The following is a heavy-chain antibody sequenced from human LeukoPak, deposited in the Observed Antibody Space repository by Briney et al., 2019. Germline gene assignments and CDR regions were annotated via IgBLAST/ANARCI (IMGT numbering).Heavy chain of an antibody. J-gene: IGHJ4*02. CDR1: GGTFSSYA. D-gene: IGHD3-22*01. CDR2: IIPILGIA. CDR3: ARVGGYYDSSGYYLPFDY. V-gene: IGHV1-69*04. Sequence: PAASVKVSCKASGGTFSSYAISWVRQAPGQGLEWMGRIIPILGIANYAQKFQGRVTITADKSTSTAYMELRSLRSDDTAVYYCARVGGYYDSSGYYLPFDYWGQGTLVTVSS.